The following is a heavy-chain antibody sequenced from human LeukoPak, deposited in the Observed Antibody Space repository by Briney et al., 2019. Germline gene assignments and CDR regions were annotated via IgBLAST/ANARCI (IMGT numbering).Heavy chain of an antibody. CDR3: ARGLKGYCSSTSCYVGDAFDI. V-gene: IGHV4-61*02. CDR1: GGSISSGSYY. J-gene: IGHJ3*02. Sequence: SETLSLTCTVSGGSISSGSYYWSWIRQPAGKGLEWIGRIYTSGSTNHNPSLKSRVTISVDTSKNQFSLKLSSVTAADTAVYYCARGLKGYCSSTSCYVGDAFDIWGQGTMVTVSS. D-gene: IGHD2-2*01. CDR2: IYTSGST.